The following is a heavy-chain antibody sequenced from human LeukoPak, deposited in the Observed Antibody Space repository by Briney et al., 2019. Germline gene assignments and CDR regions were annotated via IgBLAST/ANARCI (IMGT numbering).Heavy chain of an antibody. CDR2: INPNSGGT. CDR3: ARDKVSGITIFGVAESYYYYYYMDV. D-gene: IGHD3-3*01. J-gene: IGHJ6*03. CDR1: GYTFTGYY. Sequence: GASVKVSCKASGYTFTGYYMHWVRQAPGQGLEWMGWINPNSGGTNYAQKFQGRVTMTRDTSISTAYMELSRLRSDDTAVYYCARDKVSGITIFGVAESYYYYYYMDVWGKGTTVTVSS. V-gene: IGHV1-2*02.